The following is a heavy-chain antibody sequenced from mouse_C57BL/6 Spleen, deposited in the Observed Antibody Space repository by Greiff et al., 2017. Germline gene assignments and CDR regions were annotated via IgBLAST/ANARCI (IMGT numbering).Heavy chain of an antibody. V-gene: IGHV1-19*01. D-gene: IGHD2-2*01. CDR1: GYTFTDYY. J-gene: IGHJ2*01. CDR3: ARDGYDVGYFDY. CDR2: INPYNGGT. Sequence: VQLKQSGPVLVKPGASVKMSCKASGYTFTDYYMNWVKQSHGKSLEWIGVINPYNGGTSYNQKFKGKATLTVDKSSSTAYMELNSLTSEDSAVYYCARDGYDVGYFDYWGQGTTLTVSS.